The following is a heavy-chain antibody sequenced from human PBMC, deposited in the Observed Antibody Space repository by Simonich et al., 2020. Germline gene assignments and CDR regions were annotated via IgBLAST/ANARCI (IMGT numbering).Heavy chain of an antibody. CDR3: ARDGERYCGGDCYSYFDY. CDR2: ISYDGNNQ. V-gene: IGHV3-30*07. CDR1: GFTFSSYA. J-gene: IGHJ4*02. D-gene: IGHD2-21*02. Sequence: QVQLVESGGGVVQPGRSLRLSCAASGFTFSSYAMHWVRQAPGKGLEWGAVISYDGNNQYYADSVKGRFTISRDNSKNTLYLQMNSLRAEDTAVYYCARDGERYCGGDCYSYFDYWGQGTLVTVSS.